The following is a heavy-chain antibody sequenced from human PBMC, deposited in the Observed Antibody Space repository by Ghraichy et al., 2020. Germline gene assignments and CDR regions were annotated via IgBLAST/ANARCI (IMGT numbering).Heavy chain of an antibody. CDR3: ARDREEGGTDY. V-gene: IGHV3-66*01. CDR1: GFTISSNY. CDR2: IYTGDYT. D-gene: IGHD1-26*01. J-gene: IGHJ4*02. Sequence: GESLNISCEASGFTISSNYMSWVRQAPGKGLEWVSLIYTGDYTFYADSVKGRFTTPRDNSKNTPFLQMDSLRAEDTAVYYCARDREEGGTDYWGQGTLVTVSS.